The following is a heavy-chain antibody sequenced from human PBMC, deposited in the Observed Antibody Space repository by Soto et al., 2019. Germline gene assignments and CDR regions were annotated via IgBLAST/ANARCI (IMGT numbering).Heavy chain of an antibody. CDR1: GFTFSDYA. V-gene: IGHV3-23*01. CDR2: ISGGDGRST. D-gene: IGHD2-21*02. Sequence: GGSLRLSCAASGFTFSDYAMSWVRQAPGKGLEWVSAISGGDGRSTYYADSVKGRFTISRDNSKNTLYLQMNSLRAEDTAVYYCATRVTAGNWGQGTLVTVSS. CDR3: ATRVTAGN. J-gene: IGHJ4*02.